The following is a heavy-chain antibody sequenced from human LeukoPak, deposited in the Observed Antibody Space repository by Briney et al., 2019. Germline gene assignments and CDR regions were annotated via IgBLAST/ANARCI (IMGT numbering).Heavy chain of an antibody. CDR2: ISAYNGNT. V-gene: IGHV1-18*01. Sequence: GASVKVSCKASGYTFTSYGISWVRQAPGQGLEWMGWISAYNGNTNYAQKLQGRVTMTTDTSTSTAYMELRSLRSDDTAVYYCARSPGGVDTITWLDYWGQGTLVTVSS. D-gene: IGHD5-12*01. CDR1: GYTFTSYG. CDR3: ARSPGGVDTITWLDY. J-gene: IGHJ4*02.